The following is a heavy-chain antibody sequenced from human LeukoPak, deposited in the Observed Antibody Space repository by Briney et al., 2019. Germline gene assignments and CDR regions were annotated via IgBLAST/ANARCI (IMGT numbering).Heavy chain of an antibody. D-gene: IGHD6-13*01. J-gene: IGHJ4*02. CDR3: ARGGGYGSSWSY. Sequence: ASVKVSCKASGYTFTGFYVHWVRQAPGHGLEWMGWISAYNGNTNYAQKLQGRVTMTTDTSTSTAYMELRSLRSDDPAVYYCARGGGYGSSWSYWGQGTLVTVSS. CDR1: GYTFTGFY. V-gene: IGHV1-18*04. CDR2: ISAYNGNT.